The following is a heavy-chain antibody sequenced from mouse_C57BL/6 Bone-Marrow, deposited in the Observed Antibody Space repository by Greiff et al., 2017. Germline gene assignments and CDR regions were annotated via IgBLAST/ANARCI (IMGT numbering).Heavy chain of an antibody. CDR1: GYTFTSYW. D-gene: IGHD1-1*01. J-gene: IGHJ1*03. CDR2: IYPGSGST. V-gene: IGHV1-55*01. Sequence: QVQLQQPGAELVKPGASVKMSCKASGYTFTSYWLTWVKQRPGQGLAWIGDIYPGSGSTNYNEKFKSKATLTVDTSSSTAYMQLSSLTSEDSAVYYCARGNYGSRGDWYFDVWGTGTTVTVSS. CDR3: ARGNYGSRGDWYFDV.